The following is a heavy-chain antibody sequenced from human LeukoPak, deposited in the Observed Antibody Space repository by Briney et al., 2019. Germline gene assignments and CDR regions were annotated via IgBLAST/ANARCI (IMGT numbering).Heavy chain of an antibody. CDR2: IYWDDDK. J-gene: IGHJ4*02. CDR3: AHSPLRLGELSLAFDY. Sequence: SGPTLVKPTQTLTLTCTFSGFSLTTSGVGVGWIRQPPGKALEWLTLIYWDDDKRYSPSLKSRFTTTKDTSKNQVVLTMTNMDPVDTATYYCAHSPLRLGELSLAFDYWGQGTLVTVSS. V-gene: IGHV2-5*02. D-gene: IGHD3-16*02. CDR1: GFSLTTSGVG.